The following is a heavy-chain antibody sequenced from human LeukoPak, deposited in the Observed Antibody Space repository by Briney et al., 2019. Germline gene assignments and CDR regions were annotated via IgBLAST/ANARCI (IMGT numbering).Heavy chain of an antibody. J-gene: IGHJ4*02. Sequence: ASVKVSCKASGYTFTGYYIHWVRQAPAQGLEWMGWINPNSGGTNYAQRFQGRVTMTRDTSTNTVYMELSRLRSDDTAVYYCAKTPPVSPNYFDYWGQGTLVTVSS. V-gene: IGHV1-2*02. CDR2: INPNSGGT. CDR1: GYTFTGYY. D-gene: IGHD3-16*01. CDR3: AKTPPVSPNYFDY.